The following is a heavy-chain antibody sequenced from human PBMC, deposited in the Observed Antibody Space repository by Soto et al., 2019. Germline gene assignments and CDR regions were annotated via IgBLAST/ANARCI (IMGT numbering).Heavy chain of an antibody. CDR2: ISYDGKDA. CDR3: AKDHRNGGLRVDY. D-gene: IGHD2-15*01. Sequence: QVQLVESGGGVVQPGRSLRLSCAVSGFSFKSHGMHWVRQAPGKGLEWVAFISYDGKDANYADSVKGRFTISRDNSKDALYLQRCSLRGEDTAVYFCAKDHRNGGLRVDYWGQGTLVTVSS. J-gene: IGHJ4*02. CDR1: GFSFKSHG. V-gene: IGHV3-30*18.